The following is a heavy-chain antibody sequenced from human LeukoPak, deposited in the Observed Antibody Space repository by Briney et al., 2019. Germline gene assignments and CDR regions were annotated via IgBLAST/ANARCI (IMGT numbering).Heavy chain of an antibody. CDR2: INHSGST. CDR3: ARAGTRGYSSGWYARPIFDY. D-gene: IGHD6-19*01. CDR1: GGSISSYY. Sequence: SETLSLTCTVSGGSISSYYWSWIRQPPGKGLEWIGEINHSGSTNYNPSLKSRVTISVDTSKNQFSLKLSSVTAADTAVYYCARAGTRGYSSGWYARPIFDYWGQGTLVTVSS. J-gene: IGHJ4*02. V-gene: IGHV4-34*01.